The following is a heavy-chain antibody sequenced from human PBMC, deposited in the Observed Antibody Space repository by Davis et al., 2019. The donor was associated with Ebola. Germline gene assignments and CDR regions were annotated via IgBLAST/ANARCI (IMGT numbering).Heavy chain of an antibody. D-gene: IGHD6-19*01. CDR3: ARASFGYNSGWYADY. CDR2: VHGGNGNT. V-gene: IGHV1-3*01. Sequence: AASVKVSCKASGFTLTNYAIHWVRQAPGQRLEWMGWVHGGNGNTKCSQRFQGRVTITTDTSASTVYLDLTSLRSDDTAVFYCARASFGYNSGWYADYWGPGSLVTVSS. CDR1: GFTLTNYA. J-gene: IGHJ4*02.